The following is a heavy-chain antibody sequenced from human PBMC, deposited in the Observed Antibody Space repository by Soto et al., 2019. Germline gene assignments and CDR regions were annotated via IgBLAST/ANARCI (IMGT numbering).Heavy chain of an antibody. Sequence: WGSLRLSCAASGFTFSNAWMSWVRQAPGKGLEWVGRIKSKTDGGTTDYAAPVKGRFTISRDDSKNTLYLQMNSLKTEDTAVYYCTTDDSPYSSGWYGAFDIWGQGTMVTVSS. D-gene: IGHD6-19*01. V-gene: IGHV3-15*01. CDR1: GFTFSNAW. J-gene: IGHJ3*02. CDR2: IKSKTDGGTT. CDR3: TTDDSPYSSGWYGAFDI.